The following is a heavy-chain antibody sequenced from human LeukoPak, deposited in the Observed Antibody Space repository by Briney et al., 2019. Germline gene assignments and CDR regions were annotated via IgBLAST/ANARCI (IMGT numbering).Heavy chain of an antibody. CDR2: IYHSGST. CDR1: GYSISSGYY. J-gene: IGHJ4*02. CDR3: ARTTTPSSTSCPGQ. D-gene: IGHD2-2*01. V-gene: IGHV4-38-2*01. Sequence: SETLSLTCAVSGYSISSGYYWGWIRQPPGKGLEWIGSIYHSGSTYYNPSLKSRVTIPVDTSKNQFSLKLSSVTAADTAVYYCARTTTPSSTSCPGQWGQGTLVTVSS.